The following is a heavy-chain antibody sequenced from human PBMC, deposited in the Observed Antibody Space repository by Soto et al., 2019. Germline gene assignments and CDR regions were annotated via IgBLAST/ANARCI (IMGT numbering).Heavy chain of an antibody. Sequence: QITLKESGPTLVKPTQTLTLTCTFSGFSLSTSGVGVGWIRQPPGKALEWLALIYWDDDKRYRPSLKSRLTXTXXTSKNQVVLTMTNMDPVDTATYYCAHEGWLQCFDYWGQGTLVTVSS. CDR2: IYWDDDK. CDR3: AHEGWLQCFDY. V-gene: IGHV2-5*02. D-gene: IGHD5-12*01. J-gene: IGHJ4*02. CDR1: GFSLSTSGVG.